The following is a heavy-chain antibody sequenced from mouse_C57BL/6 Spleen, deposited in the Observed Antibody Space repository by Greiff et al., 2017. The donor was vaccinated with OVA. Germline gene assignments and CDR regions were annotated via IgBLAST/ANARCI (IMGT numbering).Heavy chain of an antibody. D-gene: IGHD1-1*01. Sequence: VQLQQSGAELVKPGASVKISCKASGYAFSSYWMNWVKQRPGKGLEWIGQIYPGDGDTNYNGKFKGKATQTADKSSSTAYMQLSSLTSEDSAVYFCARDYYGPFYAMDYWGQGTSVTVSS. V-gene: IGHV1-80*01. J-gene: IGHJ4*01. CDR2: IYPGDGDT. CDR1: GYAFSSYW. CDR3: ARDYYGPFYAMDY.